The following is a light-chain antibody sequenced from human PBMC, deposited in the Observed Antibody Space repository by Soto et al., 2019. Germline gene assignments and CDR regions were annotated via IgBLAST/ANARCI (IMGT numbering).Light chain of an antibody. V-gene: IGLV1-40*01. J-gene: IGLJ1*01. Sequence: QSVLTQPPSVSVAPGQRVTISCTGSSSNIGAGYDVHGYQQLPGTAPKLLMYGNSNRPSGVPDRFSGSKSGTSASLAITGLQAEEEADYYCQSYDSSLSGSEVFGTGTKLTVL. CDR1: SSNIGAGYD. CDR3: QSYDSSLSGSEV. CDR2: GNS.